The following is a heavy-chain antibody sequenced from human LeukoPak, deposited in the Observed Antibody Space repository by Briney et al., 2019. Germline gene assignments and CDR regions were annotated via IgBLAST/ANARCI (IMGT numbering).Heavy chain of an antibody. CDR1: GFTFSSYE. J-gene: IGHJ4*02. D-gene: IGHD5-12*01. V-gene: IGHV3-48*03. Sequence: GGSLRLSCAASGFTFSSYEMNWVRQAPGKGLEWVSYISSSGSTIYYADSVKGRFTISRDNAKNSLYLQMNSLRAEDTAVYYCARAWWLRVDYWGQGTLVTVSS. CDR2: ISSSGSTI. CDR3: ARAWWLRVDY.